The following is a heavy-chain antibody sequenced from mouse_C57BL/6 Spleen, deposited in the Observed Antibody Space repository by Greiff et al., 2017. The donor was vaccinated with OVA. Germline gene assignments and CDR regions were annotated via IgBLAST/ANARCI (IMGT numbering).Heavy chain of an antibody. V-gene: IGHV2-5*01. D-gene: IGHD2-4*01. Sequence: VQLKESGPGLVQPSQSLSITCTVSGFSLTSYGVHWVRQSPGKGLEWLGVIWRGGSTDYNAAFMSRLSITKDNSKSQVFFKMNSLQADDTAIYYCAKNPLDYDNAMDYWGQGTSVTVSS. CDR2: IWRGGST. CDR3: AKNPLDYDNAMDY. J-gene: IGHJ4*01. CDR1: GFSLTSYG.